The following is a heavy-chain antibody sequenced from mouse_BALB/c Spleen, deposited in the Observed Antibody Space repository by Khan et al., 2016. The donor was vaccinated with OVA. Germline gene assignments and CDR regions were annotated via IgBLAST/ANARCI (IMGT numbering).Heavy chain of an antibody. CDR2: INPSNGYT. CDR3: AREGDYYRSDGCLSY. J-gene: IGHJ3*01. CDR1: GYTFTTYT. Sequence: QVQLQQSGAELARPGASVKMSCKTSGYTFTTYTMHWVKQRPGQGLEWIGYINPSNGYTNYNQKFKDKSTLTADKSSSTAYMQLSSLTSDYSAVFYCAREGDYYRSDGCLSYWGQGTLVTVSA. V-gene: IGHV1-4*01. D-gene: IGHD2-14*01.